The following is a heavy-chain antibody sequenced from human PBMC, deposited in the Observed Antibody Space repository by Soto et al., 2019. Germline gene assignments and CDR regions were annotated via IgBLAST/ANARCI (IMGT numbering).Heavy chain of an antibody. Sequence: PGGSLRLSCAASGFTFSSYGMHWVRQAPGKGLEWVAVIWYDGSNKYYADSVKGRFTISRDNSKNTLYLQMNSLRAEDTAVYYCARDGIGVLRFLEWPHNWFDPWGQGTLVTVSS. CDR2: IWYDGSNK. CDR1: GFTFSSYG. J-gene: IGHJ5*02. V-gene: IGHV3-33*01. CDR3: ARDGIGVLRFLEWPHNWFDP. D-gene: IGHD3-3*01.